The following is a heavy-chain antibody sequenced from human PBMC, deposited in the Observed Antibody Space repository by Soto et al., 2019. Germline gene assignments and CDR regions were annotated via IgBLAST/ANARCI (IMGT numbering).Heavy chain of an antibody. CDR3: ARAGYHIGGFGE. V-gene: IGHV3-21*01. J-gene: IGHJ4*02. CDR2: ISSSSSYI. D-gene: IGHD3-16*01. CDR1: GFTFSSYS. Sequence: PGGSLRLSCAASGFTFSSYSMNWVRQAPGKGLEWVSSISSSSSYIYYADSVKGRFTISRDNAKNSLYLQMNSLRAEDTAVYYCARAGYHIGGFGEGGQGTLVTVSS.